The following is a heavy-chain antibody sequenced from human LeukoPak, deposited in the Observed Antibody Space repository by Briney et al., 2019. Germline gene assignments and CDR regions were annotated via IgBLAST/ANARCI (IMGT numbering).Heavy chain of an antibody. CDR1: GFTLSGSW. V-gene: IGHV3-74*03. CDR2: ISSDGSGSST. Sequence: PGASLRLSCAASGFTLSGSWMHWVRQAPGKGLLWVSRISSDGSGSSTMYADSVKGRFTISRDDAKNTLYLQMNSLRGEDTAVYYCVKSSGWPDYWGQGTLVTVSS. CDR3: VKSSGWPDY. J-gene: IGHJ4*02. D-gene: IGHD6-19*01.